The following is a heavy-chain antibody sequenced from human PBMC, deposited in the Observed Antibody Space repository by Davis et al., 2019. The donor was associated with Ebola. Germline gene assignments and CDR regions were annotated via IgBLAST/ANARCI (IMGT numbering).Heavy chain of an antibody. CDR3: ARQGALYGSIDN. CDR2: IYPRDSDI. CDR1: GYSFNTYW. V-gene: IGHV5-51*01. J-gene: IGHJ4*02. D-gene: IGHD2/OR15-2a*01. Sequence: GESLKISCKGSGYSFNTYWIAWVRQMPGKGLEWMGIIYPRDSDIRYRPSFEGQVTISVDRSSSTAYLQWSSLKASDSAMYYCARQGALYGSIDNWGQGTLVTVSS.